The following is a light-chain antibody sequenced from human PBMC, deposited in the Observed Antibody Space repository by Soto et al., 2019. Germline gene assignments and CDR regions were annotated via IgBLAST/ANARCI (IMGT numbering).Light chain of an antibody. J-gene: IGLJ2*01. CDR2: RNT. CDR3: QSYDTSLSGHVI. Sequence: QSVLTQPPSVSGAPGQRVTISCTGSSSNIGAGYHVHWYQHLPGTAPKLLIYRNTNRPSGVPDRFSASKSGTSASLAISGLQAEDEADYFCQSYDTSLSGHVIFGGGTKVTVL. CDR1: SSNIGAGYH. V-gene: IGLV1-40*01.